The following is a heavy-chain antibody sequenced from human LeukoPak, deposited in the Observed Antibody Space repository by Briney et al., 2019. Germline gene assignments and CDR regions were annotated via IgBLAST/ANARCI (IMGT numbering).Heavy chain of an antibody. CDR3: AKEGGVGGLDY. CDR2: VRFGGSGK. CDR1: GFILRDYG. J-gene: IGHJ4*02. V-gene: IGHV3-30*02. D-gene: IGHD3-16*01. Sequence: SGGSLILSCTASGFILRDYGMHWVRQAPGKGLEWVAFVRFGGSGKYYADSVKGRFIISRDDSENTLYLQLNSLRVEDTGLYYCAKEGGVGGLDYWGQGTLVTVSA.